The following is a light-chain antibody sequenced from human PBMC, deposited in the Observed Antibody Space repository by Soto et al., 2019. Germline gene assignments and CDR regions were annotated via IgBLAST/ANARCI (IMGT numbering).Light chain of an antibody. Sequence: EIVLTQSPATLSLPPRERPSLSCRASQSVSSYFAWYQQKPGQAPSPLIYGASSRATGIPDRFSVSGSGTDSTLTITRMEPAVFAVDDCQLYGRSLTVGHGPRLATK. V-gene: IGKV3-20*01. CDR2: GAS. J-gene: IGKJ5*01. CDR3: QLYGRSLT. CDR1: QSVSSY.